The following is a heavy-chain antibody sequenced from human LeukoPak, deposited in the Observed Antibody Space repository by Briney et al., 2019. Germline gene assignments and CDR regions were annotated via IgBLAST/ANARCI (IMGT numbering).Heavy chain of an antibody. D-gene: IGHD6-13*01. CDR3: ATAAAAGKSRAFDI. Sequence: GGSLRLSCAASGFTFSSYSMNWVRQAPGKGLEWVSYISSSSSTIYYADSVKGRFTISRDNAKNSLYLQMNSLRAEDTAVYYCATAAAAGKSRAFDIWGQGTMVTVSS. CDR2: ISSSSSTI. CDR1: GFTFSSYS. J-gene: IGHJ3*02. V-gene: IGHV3-48*04.